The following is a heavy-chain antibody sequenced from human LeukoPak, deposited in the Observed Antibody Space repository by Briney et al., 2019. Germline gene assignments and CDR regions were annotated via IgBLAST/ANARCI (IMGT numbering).Heavy chain of an antibody. D-gene: IGHD3-22*01. V-gene: IGHV1-46*01. Sequence: ASVKVSCKASGYTFTSYYMHWVRQAPGQGLEWMGIINPSGGSTSYAQKFQGRVTMTRDTSTSTVYMELSSLRSEDTAVYYCASPLPTYYYDSIGLFGAFDIWGQGTMVTVSS. J-gene: IGHJ3*02. CDR1: GYTFTSYY. CDR2: INPSGGST. CDR3: ASPLPTYYYDSIGLFGAFDI.